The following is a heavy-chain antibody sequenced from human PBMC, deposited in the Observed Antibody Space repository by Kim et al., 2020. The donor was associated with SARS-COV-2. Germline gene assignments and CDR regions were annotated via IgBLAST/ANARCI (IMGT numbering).Heavy chain of an antibody. CDR2: IYYSGST. CDR1: GGSVSSGSYY. Sequence: SETLSLTCTVSGGSVSSGSYYWSWIRQPPGKGLEWIGYIYYSGSTNYNPSLKSRVTISVDTSKNQFSLKLSSVTAADTAVYYCASGDFCSGGSCYRGNWYFDLWGRGTLVTVSS. J-gene: IGHJ2*01. D-gene: IGHD2-15*01. V-gene: IGHV4-61*01. CDR3: ASGDFCSGGSCYRGNWYFDL.